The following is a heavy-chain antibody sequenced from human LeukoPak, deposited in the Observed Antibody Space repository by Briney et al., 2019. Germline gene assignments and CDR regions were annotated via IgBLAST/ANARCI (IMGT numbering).Heavy chain of an antibody. Sequence: AGGSLRLSCAASGFTVSSNYMSWVRQAPGKGLEWVSVIYSGGSTYYADSVKGRFTISRDNSKNTLYLQMNSLRAEDTAVYYCASSGYYGYYYYTDVWGKGTTVTISS. CDR1: GFTVSSNY. CDR3: ASSGYYGYYYYTDV. D-gene: IGHD3-22*01. CDR2: IYSGGST. J-gene: IGHJ6*03. V-gene: IGHV3-66*02.